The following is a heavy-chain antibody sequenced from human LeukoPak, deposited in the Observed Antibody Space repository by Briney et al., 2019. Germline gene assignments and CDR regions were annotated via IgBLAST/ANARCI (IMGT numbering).Heavy chain of an antibody. V-gene: IGHV3-23*01. J-gene: IGHJ4*02. CDR1: GFTFSSYA. Sequence: GGSLRLSCAASGFTFSSYALIWVREARGKGLESLSALSGSGGSTYYADSVKGRFTISRDNSKNTLYLQMNSLRAEDTAVYYCAKALDIVVVPAAISDYWGQGTLVTVSS. D-gene: IGHD2-2*02. CDR2: LSGSGGST. CDR3: AKALDIVVVPAAISDY.